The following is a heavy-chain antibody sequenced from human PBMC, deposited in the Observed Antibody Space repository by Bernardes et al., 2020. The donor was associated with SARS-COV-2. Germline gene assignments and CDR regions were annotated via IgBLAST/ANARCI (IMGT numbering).Heavy chain of an antibody. CDR2: ITGSDNTT. V-gene: IGHV3-23*01. D-gene: IGHD6-19*01. Sequence: GQSLRLSCAASGFTLSSYAMTWVRQAPGKGLEWVSSITGSDNTTYYADSVKGRFTISRDNSKNTLYLQMNSLRAEDTAVYFCAKERRYNSAWYPIQFDYWGQGTLVTVSS. CDR1: GFTLSSYA. J-gene: IGHJ4*02. CDR3: AKERRYNSAWYPIQFDY.